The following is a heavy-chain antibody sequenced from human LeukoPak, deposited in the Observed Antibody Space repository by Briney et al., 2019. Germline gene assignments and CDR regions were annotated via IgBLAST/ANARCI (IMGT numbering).Heavy chain of an antibody. CDR1: GCTFTAYY. D-gene: IGHD2-8*01. Sequence: ASVKVSCKASGCTFTAYYMHWVRQAPGQGLEWMGWINPNTGGTNYAQKFQGRVTMTRDTSISTAHMELSRLTSDDTAVYYCARGGVYGNWFDPWGQGTLVTVSS. J-gene: IGHJ5*02. V-gene: IGHV1-2*02. CDR2: INPNTGGT. CDR3: ARGGVYGNWFDP.